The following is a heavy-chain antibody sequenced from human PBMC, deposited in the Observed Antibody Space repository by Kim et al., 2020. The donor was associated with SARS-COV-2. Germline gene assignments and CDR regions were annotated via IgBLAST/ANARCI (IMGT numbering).Heavy chain of an antibody. D-gene: IGHD3-3*01. CDR3: ARDKLRFLEWLTRYYYGMDV. J-gene: IGHJ6*02. Sequence: ASVKVSCKASGYTFTSYAMHWVRQAPGQRLEWMGWINAGNGNTKYSQKFQGRVTITRDTSASTAYMELSSLRSEDTAVYYCARDKLRFLEWLTRYYYGMDVWGQGTTVTVSS. CDR2: INAGNGNT. V-gene: IGHV1-3*01. CDR1: GYTFTSYA.